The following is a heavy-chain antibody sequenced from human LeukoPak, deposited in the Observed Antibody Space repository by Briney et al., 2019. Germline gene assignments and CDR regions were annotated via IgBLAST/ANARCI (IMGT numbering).Heavy chain of an antibody. V-gene: IGHV4-39*01. D-gene: IGHD6-19*01. J-gene: IGHJ5*02. CDR3: ARSLWGYSSGWYNWFDP. Sequence: PGGSLRLSCAASGFTFRSYAMNWVRQPPGKGLEWIGSIYYSGSTYYNPSLKSRVTISVDTSKNQFSLKLSSVTAADTAVYYCARSLWGYSSGWYNWFDPWGQGTLVTVSS. CDR1: GFTFRSYA. CDR2: IYYSGST.